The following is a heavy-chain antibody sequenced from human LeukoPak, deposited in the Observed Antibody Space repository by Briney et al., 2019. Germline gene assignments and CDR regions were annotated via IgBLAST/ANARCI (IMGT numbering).Heavy chain of an antibody. CDR1: GGSISRHY. Sequence: SETLSLTCNVSGGSISRHYWSWIRQPPGKGLEWIGYIYDSGNTNYNPSLKSRITISVDVSKNQFSLKVNSVTAADTAVYYCARWAIALGHFDVWGQGSPVSVSS. D-gene: IGHD6-19*01. V-gene: IGHV4-59*08. J-gene: IGHJ4*02. CDR2: IYDSGNT. CDR3: ARWAIALGHFDV.